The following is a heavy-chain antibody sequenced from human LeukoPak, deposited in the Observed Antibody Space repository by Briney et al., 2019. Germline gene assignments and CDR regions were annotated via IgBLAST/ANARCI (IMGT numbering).Heavy chain of an antibody. CDR1: X. D-gene: IGHD5-24*01. J-gene: IGHJ3*02. CDR3: ARGGVEMATRDGVAFDI. CDR2: IIPIFGRA. Sequence: XXXXVRQXXXQGLXXXXXIIPIFGRANYAQKLQGRVTITKDKSTSTAYMEMRSLRDEETGVYYCARGGVEMATRDGVAFDIWGQGTMVTVSS. V-gene: IGHV1-69*05.